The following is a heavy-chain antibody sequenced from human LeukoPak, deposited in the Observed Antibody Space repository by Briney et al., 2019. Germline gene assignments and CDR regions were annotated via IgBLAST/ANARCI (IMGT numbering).Heavy chain of an antibody. D-gene: IGHD3-10*01. J-gene: IGHJ4*02. CDR1: GFTFSSYS. V-gene: IGHV3-21*01. Sequence: GGSLRLSCAASGFTFSSYSMNWVRQAPGKGLEWVSSISSSSSYIYYADSVKGRFTISRDNAKNSLYLQMNSLRAEDTAVYYCARGRHYYGSGSYYNVLDYWGQGTLVTVSS. CDR2: ISSSSSYI. CDR3: ARGRHYYGSGSYYNVLDY.